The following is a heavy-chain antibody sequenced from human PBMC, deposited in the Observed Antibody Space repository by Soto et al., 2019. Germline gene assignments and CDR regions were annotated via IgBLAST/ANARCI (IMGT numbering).Heavy chain of an antibody. CDR1: GFSINNYA. D-gene: IGHD1-1*01. V-gene: IGHV3-23*01. CDR2: FSAGGRE. CDR3: AEESLTVHDSDTLFDY. Sequence: EVQLLESGGALVRAGGSLRFSCSASGFSINNYALSWLRQDPGQGLEWVSSFSAGGREYYEALMQGRFTIARDISQDTVHLEIRDLRLEDTALYYCAEESLTVHDSDTLFDYWGQGTRVT. J-gene: IGHJ4*02.